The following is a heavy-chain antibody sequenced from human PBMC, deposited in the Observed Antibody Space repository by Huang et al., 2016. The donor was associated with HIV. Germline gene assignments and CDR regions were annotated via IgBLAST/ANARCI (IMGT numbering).Heavy chain of an antibody. CDR1: GFAFSLTYYG. CDR2: DGSNS. Sequence: QVQLVESGGGVVQPGGSLRLSCAVSGFAFSLTYYGMHWVRQAPGKGREWVAYDGSNSYYPDSVKGRFTISRDKSKNTLYLQMISLRPEDTAVYYCARDRHPYYLDYWGQGALVIVSS. V-gene: IGHV3-30*02. CDR3: ARDRHPYYLDY. J-gene: IGHJ4*02.